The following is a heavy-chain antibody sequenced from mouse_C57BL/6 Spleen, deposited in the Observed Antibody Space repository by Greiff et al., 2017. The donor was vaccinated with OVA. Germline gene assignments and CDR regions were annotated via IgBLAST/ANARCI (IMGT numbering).Heavy chain of an antibody. V-gene: IGHV5-9*01. J-gene: IGHJ4*01. CDR2: ISGGGGNT. Sequence: DVMLVESGGGLVKPGGSLKLSCAASGFTFSSYTMSWVRQTPEKRLEWVATISGGGGNTYYPDSVKGRFTISSDNAKNTLYLQMSSLRSEDTALYYCARQVYGSIGPYAMDYWGQGTSVTVSS. CDR1: GFTFSSYT. D-gene: IGHD1-1*01. CDR3: ARQVYGSIGPYAMDY.